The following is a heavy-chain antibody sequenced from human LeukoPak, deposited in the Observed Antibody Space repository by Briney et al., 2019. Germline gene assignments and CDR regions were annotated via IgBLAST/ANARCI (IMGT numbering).Heavy chain of an antibody. J-gene: IGHJ4*02. CDR3: ASGRPLGFDY. D-gene: IGHD1-26*01. Sequence: PSETQSLTCAVSGASLSSYYWTWIRQPPGKGLEWIGYIYYSGTTNYNPSLKSRVTISVDTSKNQFSLNLSSVTTADTAVYYCASGRPLGFDYWGQVTLVTVSS. CDR2: IYYSGTT. CDR1: GASLSSYY. V-gene: IGHV4-59*01.